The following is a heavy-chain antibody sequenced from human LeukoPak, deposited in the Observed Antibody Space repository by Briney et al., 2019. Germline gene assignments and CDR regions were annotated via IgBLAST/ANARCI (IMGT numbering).Heavy chain of an antibody. Sequence: GASVKVSCKASGYTFTSYYMHWVRQAPGHGLEWMGIINPSGGSTSYAQKFQGRVTMTRDTSTSTVYMELSSLRSEDTAVYYCARSPSLRFLEWSSLDYWGQGTLVTVSS. CDR2: INPSGGST. CDR3: ARSPSLRFLEWSSLDY. D-gene: IGHD3-3*01. V-gene: IGHV1-46*01. CDR1: GYTFTSYY. J-gene: IGHJ4*02.